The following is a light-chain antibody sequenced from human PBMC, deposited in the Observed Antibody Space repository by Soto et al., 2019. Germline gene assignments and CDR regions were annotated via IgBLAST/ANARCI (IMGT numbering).Light chain of an antibody. J-gene: IGLJ2*01. Sequence: QSVLTQPPSVSGAPGKRVTISCTGSSSNIGAGYDVHWYQQLPGTAPKLLIYGNSNRPSGVPDRFSGSKSGTSASLAITGLQAEDEADDYCQSYDSSLSGSVVFGGGTNLTVL. CDR1: SSNIGAGYD. V-gene: IGLV1-40*01. CDR3: QSYDSSLSGSVV. CDR2: GNS.